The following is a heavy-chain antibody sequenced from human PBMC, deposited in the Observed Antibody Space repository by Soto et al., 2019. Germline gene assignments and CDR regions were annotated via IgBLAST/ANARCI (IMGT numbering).Heavy chain of an antibody. J-gene: IGHJ4*02. CDR2: IYSSGST. CDR1: GFTVSNSY. Sequence: EVQLVESGGGLVQPGGSLRLSCAASGFTVSNSYLSWVRQAPGKGLEWVSVIYSSGSTYYADSVKGRFTFSRDNSKNTVDLQMNSLRAEDTAVYFCARGGGRLAADYWGQGTLVTVSS. CDR3: ARGGGRLAADY. V-gene: IGHV3-66*01. D-gene: IGHD6-13*01.